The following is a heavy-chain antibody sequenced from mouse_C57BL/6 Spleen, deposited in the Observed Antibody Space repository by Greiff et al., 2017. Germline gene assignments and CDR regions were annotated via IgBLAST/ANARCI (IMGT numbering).Heavy chain of an antibody. V-gene: IGHV1-15*01. D-gene: IGHD2-2*01. CDR3: TRDYGYLYGYFDV. CDR1: GYTFTDYE. J-gene: IGHJ1*03. CDR2: IDPETGGT. Sequence: QVQLKESGAELVRPGASVTLSCKASGYTFTDYEMHWVKQTPVHGLEWIGAIDPETGGTAYNQKFKGKAILTADKSSSTAYMELRSLTSEDSAVYYCTRDYGYLYGYFDVWGTGTTVTVSS.